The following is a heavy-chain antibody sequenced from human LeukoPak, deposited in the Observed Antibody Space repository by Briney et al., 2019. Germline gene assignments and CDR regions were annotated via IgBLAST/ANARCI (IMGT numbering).Heavy chain of an antibody. CDR1: GYSISSGYY. J-gene: IGHJ6*03. CDR2: IYHSGST. V-gene: IGHV4-38-2*01. D-gene: IGHD5-18*01. Sequence: SETLSLTCAVSGYSISSGYYWGWIRQPPGKGLEWIGSIYHSGSTYYNPSLKSRVTISVDTSKNQFSLKLSSVTAADTAVYYCARGQGPIRSAAMVRYYYYMDVWGKGTTVTVSS. CDR3: ARGQGPIRSAAMVRYYYYMDV.